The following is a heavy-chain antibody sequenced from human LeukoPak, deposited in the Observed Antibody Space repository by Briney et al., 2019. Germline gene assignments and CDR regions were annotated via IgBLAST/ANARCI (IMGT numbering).Heavy chain of an antibody. CDR1: GVTFSSYS. CDR2: ISSSISYI. CDR3: ARDHYSLFDY. D-gene: IGHD2-15*01. V-gene: IGHV3-21*01. J-gene: IGHJ4*02. Sequence: GGSLRLSCAASGVTFSSYSMSWVRQAPGEGLEWVSSISSSISYIYYADSVKGRFTISRDNAKNSLYLQMNSLRAEDTAVYYCARDHYSLFDYWGQGTLVTVSS.